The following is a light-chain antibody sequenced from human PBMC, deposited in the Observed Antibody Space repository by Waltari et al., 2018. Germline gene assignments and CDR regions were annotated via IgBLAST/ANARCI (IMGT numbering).Light chain of an antibody. CDR2: DVN. CDR1: SSDVGSYNF. V-gene: IGLV2-14*01. J-gene: IGLJ3*02. Sequence: QSALAQPASVSGSPGQSITISCTGSSSDVGSYNFVSWYQQHPGKAPKFMIYDVNKRPSGVSNRCSGSKSGNTASLTISGLQAEDEADYYCSSYTTSGTWMFGGGTKLTVL. CDR3: SSYTTSGTWM.